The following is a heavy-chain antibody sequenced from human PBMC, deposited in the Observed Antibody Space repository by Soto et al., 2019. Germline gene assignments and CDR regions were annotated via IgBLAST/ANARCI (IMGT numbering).Heavy chain of an antibody. CDR2: ISAYNGNT. CDR3: ARMDYDFWSGYSNYGTDV. D-gene: IGHD3-3*01. V-gene: IGHV1-18*04. CDR1: GYTFTSYG. Sequence: ASVNVSCKAAGYTFTSYGISWVRQAPGQGLEWMGWISAYNGNTNYAQKLQGRVTMTTDTSTSTAYMELRSLRSDDTAVYYCARMDYDFWSGYSNYGTDVWGEGTTVIVSS. J-gene: IGHJ6*04.